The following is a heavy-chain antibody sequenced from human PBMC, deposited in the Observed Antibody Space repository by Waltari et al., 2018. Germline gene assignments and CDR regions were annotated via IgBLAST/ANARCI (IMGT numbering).Heavy chain of an antibody. Sequence: QVQLVQSGAEVKKPESSVKVSCQVSGGSFSTYAINWVRQAPGQGLEWMGRILPILNITQCAQKCQGRVTLTADTSTRVAYMELNSLTSEDTAVYFCSRGPQAAGNQLDPWGQGTLVTVSS. J-gene: IGHJ5*02. CDR1: GGSFSTYA. CDR3: SRGPQAAGNQLDP. V-gene: IGHV1-69*04. CDR2: ILPILNIT.